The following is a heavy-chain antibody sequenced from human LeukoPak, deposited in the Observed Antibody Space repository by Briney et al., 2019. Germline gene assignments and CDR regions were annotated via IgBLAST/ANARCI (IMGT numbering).Heavy chain of an antibody. Sequence: GGSLRLSCTTSGFTFSGYWMTWVRQAPGKGLEWVANINEDGGAKYYMDSVKGRFTISRDNAKSSLYLQMNSLRDEDTAVYHRARVELPVLGISDYFLYWGQGVQVTVSS. CDR1: GFTFSGYW. D-gene: IGHD1-14*01. V-gene: IGHV3-7*01. CDR3: ARVELPVLGISDYFLY. J-gene: IGHJ4*02. CDR2: INEDGGAK.